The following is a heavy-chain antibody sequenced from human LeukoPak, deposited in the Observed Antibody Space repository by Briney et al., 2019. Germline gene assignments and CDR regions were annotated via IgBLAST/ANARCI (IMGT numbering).Heavy chain of an antibody. V-gene: IGHV1-69*05. Sequence: SVKVSCKASGGTFSSYALSWVRQAPGQRLEWMGGIIPLFGIANYAQRFQGRVTITTDESTITAYMELSSLRSEDTAVYYCARGYYYYDSSGYYYYYGMDVWGQGTTVTVS. J-gene: IGHJ6*02. CDR1: GGTFSSYA. CDR3: ARGYYYYDSSGYYYYYGMDV. CDR2: IIPLFGIA. D-gene: IGHD3-22*01.